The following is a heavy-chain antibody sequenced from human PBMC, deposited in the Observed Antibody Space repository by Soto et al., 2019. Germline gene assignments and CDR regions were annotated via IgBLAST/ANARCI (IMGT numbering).Heavy chain of an antibody. V-gene: IGHV3-15*07. D-gene: IGHD3-22*01. CDR2: IKSKTDGGTT. Sequence: GGSMGLSCAASGFPFSNAWMNWVRQAPGKGLEWVGRIKSKTDGGTTDYAAPVKGRFTISRDDSKNTLYLQMNSLKTEDTAVYYCTTDGYDSSGYYPFDYWGQGTLVTVSS. J-gene: IGHJ4*02. CDR3: TTDGYDSSGYYPFDY. CDR1: GFPFSNAW.